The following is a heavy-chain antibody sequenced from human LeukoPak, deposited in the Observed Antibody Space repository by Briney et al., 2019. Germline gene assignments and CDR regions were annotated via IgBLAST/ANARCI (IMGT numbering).Heavy chain of an antibody. J-gene: IGHJ4*02. CDR3: ATSPGYSSGWYGCYFDY. D-gene: IGHD6-19*01. CDR2: IYTSGST. CDR1: GGSISSYY. V-gene: IGHV4-4*07. Sequence: SETLSLTCTVSGGSISSYYWSWIRQPAGKGLEWIGRIYTSGSTNYNPSLKSRVTMSVDTSKNQFSLKLSSVTAADTAVYYCATSPGYSSGWYGCYFDYWGQGTLVTVSS.